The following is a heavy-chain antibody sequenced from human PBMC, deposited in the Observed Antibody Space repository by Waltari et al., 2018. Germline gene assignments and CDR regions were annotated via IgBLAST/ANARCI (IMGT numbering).Heavy chain of an antibody. Sequence: EVQLVESGGGLVQPGGSLRLSCAASGFTFSSYWMSWVRQAPGKGLDGVANIKQDGSEKYYVDSVKGRFTISRDNAKNSLYLQMNSLRAEDTAVYYCARDFSHGYAYYWGQGTLVTVSS. D-gene: IGHD2-2*01. CDR2: IKQDGSEK. J-gene: IGHJ4*02. CDR3: ARDFSHGYAYY. V-gene: IGHV3-7*01. CDR1: GFTFSSYW.